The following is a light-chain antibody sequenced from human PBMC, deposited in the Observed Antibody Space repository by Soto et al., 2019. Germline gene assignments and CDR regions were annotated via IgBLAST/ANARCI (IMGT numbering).Light chain of an antibody. Sequence: EIVLTQSPGTVSSSPGERATLSCRASQSVSSRNLAWYRQKPGQAPSLLIFAASNRATGLPDRFSGSGSGTDFTLTISRLEREDCAVYYCLRYGDSPPAYTFGQGTKLEIK. CDR2: AAS. CDR3: LRYGDSPPAYT. J-gene: IGKJ2*01. CDR1: QSVSSRN. V-gene: IGKV3-20*01.